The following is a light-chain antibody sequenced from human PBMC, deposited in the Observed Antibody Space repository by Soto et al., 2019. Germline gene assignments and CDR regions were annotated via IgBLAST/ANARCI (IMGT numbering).Light chain of an antibody. V-gene: IGLV1-40*01. CDR2: GNR. J-gene: IGLJ3*02. Sequence: QLVLTQPPSVSGAPGQRVTLSCTGNSFNLGAGYDVHWYKQVPGAAPKLVIFGNRNRPSGVPERFSGSKSGTSASLAITGLQAEDEADYYCQAYDYSLTASVFGGGTKLTVL. CDR3: QAYDYSLTASV. CDR1: SFNLGAGYD.